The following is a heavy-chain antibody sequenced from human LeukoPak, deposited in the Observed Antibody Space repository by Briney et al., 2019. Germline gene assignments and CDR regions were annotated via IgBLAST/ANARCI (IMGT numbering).Heavy chain of an antibody. Sequence: GGSLRLSCVASGFTFDGYAMHWVRQVPGKGLEWVPLISGDGGITDYVDSVKGRFTISRDNNRNSLYPQLDSLRTEDSALYFCAKDPDRTGWHRFHYWGQGTLVTVTS. CDR3: AKDPDRTGWHRFHY. CDR2: ISGDGGIT. CDR1: GFTFDGYA. V-gene: IGHV3-43*02. D-gene: IGHD6-19*01. J-gene: IGHJ4*02.